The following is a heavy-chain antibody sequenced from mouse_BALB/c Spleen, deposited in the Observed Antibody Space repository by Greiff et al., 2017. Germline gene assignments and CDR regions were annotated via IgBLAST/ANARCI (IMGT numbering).Heavy chain of an antibody. J-gene: IGHJ2*01. CDR2: IRLNSNNYAS. Sequence: EVKLEESGRGLVQPGRSMTLSCVASGFTFSNYWMNWVRQSPAKGLEWVAEIRLNSNNYASHYAEAVKGRFTISRDDSKSSVYLQMNNLRAEDTSIYYGTRDASFEYWGQGTTLTVSS. CDR1: GFTFSNYW. D-gene: IGHD6-1*01. CDR3: TRDASFEY. V-gene: IGHV6-6*02.